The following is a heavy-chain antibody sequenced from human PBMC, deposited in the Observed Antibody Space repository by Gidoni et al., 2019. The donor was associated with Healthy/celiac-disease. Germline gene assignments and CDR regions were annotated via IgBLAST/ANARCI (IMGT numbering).Heavy chain of an antibody. CDR2: IKQDGSEK. CDR3: ARVGQYYYDSSGYYDY. J-gene: IGHJ4*02. D-gene: IGHD3-22*01. Sequence: EVQLVEPGGGLVQPVGSLCLSCAASAFPFSSYWMSWVRQAPGKWLEWVANIKQDGSEKYYVEYVKGRFTISRDNAKNELYLQMNSLRAEDTAVYYCARVGQYYYDSSGYYDYWGQGTLVTVSS. V-gene: IGHV3-7*03. CDR1: AFPFSSYW.